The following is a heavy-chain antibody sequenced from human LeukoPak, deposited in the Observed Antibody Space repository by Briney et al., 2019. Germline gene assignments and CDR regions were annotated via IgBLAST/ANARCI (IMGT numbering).Heavy chain of an antibody. J-gene: IGHJ4*02. CDR2: ISAYNGNT. V-gene: IGHV1-18*01. Sequence: ASVKVSCKASGYTFTSYGISWVRQAPGQGLEWMGWISAYNGNTNYAQKLQGRVTMTTDTSTSTAYMELRSLRSDDTAVYYCARDGFRDVAGTWVYWGQGTLVTVSS. D-gene: IGHD6-19*01. CDR3: ARDGFRDVAGTWVY. CDR1: GYTFTSYG.